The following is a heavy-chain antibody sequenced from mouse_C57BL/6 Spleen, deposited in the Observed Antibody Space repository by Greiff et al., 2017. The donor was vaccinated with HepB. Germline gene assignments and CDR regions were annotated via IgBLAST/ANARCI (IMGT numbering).Heavy chain of an antibody. V-gene: IGHV1-55*01. D-gene: IGHD2-1*01. CDR2: IYPGSGST. CDR1: GYTFTSYW. J-gene: IGHJ3*01. CDR3: ARGAYGNYASWFAY. Sequence: VQLQQSGAELVKPGASVKMSCKASGYTFTSYWITWVKQRPGQGLEWIGDIYPGSGSTNYNEKFKSKATLTVDTSSSTAYMQLSSLTSEDSAVYYCARGAYGNYASWFAYWGQGTLVTVSA.